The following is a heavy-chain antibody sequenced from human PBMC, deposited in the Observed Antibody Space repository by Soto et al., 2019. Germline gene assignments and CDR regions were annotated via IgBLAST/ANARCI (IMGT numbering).Heavy chain of an antibody. Sequence: PSETLSLTCAVNGVSFSGYSWTWIRQAPGKGLDWIGEINYTGTTNYSPSLKSRVTLSVDTSKNQFSLELRSVSAADTAVYYCAREGGSGWYYYDYWGHGTLVTVSS. V-gene: IGHV4-34*01. CDR1: GVSFSGYS. CDR2: INYTGTT. CDR3: AREGGSGWYYYDY. D-gene: IGHD6-19*01. J-gene: IGHJ4*01.